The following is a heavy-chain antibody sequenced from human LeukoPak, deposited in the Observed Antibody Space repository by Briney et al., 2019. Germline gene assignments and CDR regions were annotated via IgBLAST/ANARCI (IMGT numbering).Heavy chain of an antibody. CDR3: ARAARQYIVLKREPYYFDY. CDR2: ISSRSSTI. D-gene: IGHD2-8*01. V-gene: IGHV3-48*01. Sequence: GGSLRLSCAASGFTFSSYSMNWVRQAPGKGLEWVSYISSRSSTIYYADSVKGRFTISRDNAKNSLYLQMNSLRAEDTAVYYCARAARQYIVLKREPYYFDYWGQGTLVTVSS. J-gene: IGHJ4*02. CDR1: GFTFSSYS.